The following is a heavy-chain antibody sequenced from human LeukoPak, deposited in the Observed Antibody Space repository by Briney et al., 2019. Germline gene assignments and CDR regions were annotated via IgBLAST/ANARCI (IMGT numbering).Heavy chain of an antibody. J-gene: IGHJ6*02. CDR3: ARDEYYYGSGSYGYYYGMDV. V-gene: IGHV1-2*04. D-gene: IGHD3-10*01. CDR2: INPNSGGT. Sequence: ASVKVSCKASGYTFTGYYMHWVRQAPGQGLEWMGWINPNSGGTNYAQKFQGWVTMTRDTSISTAYMELSRLRSDDTAVYYCARDEYYYGSGSYGYYYGMDVWGQGTTVTVSS. CDR1: GYTFTGYY.